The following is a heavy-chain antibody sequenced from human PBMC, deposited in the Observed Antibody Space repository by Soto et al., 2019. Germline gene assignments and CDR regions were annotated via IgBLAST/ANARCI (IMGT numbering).Heavy chain of an antibody. CDR2: ISNSGGST. Sequence: GGSLRLSCAASGFIFKSYAMTWVRQAPGEGLEWVSSISNSGGSTYYADSVKGRFTISRDNSKNTLFLQMNSLRGEDSAIYYCATAPRGYNYGSPIDYWGQGTPVTVSS. J-gene: IGHJ4*02. CDR1: GFIFKSYA. V-gene: IGHV3-23*01. D-gene: IGHD3-10*01. CDR3: ATAPRGYNYGSPIDY.